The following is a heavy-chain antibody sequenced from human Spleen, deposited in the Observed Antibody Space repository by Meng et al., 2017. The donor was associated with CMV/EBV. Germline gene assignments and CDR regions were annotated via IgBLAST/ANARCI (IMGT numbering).Heavy chain of an antibody. CDR1: GVIFRSYA. CDR2: ISHDGRDK. V-gene: IGHV3-30*04. J-gene: IGHJ4*02. Sequence: GESLKISCAASGVIFRSYAMSWVRQAPGKGLEWVAYISHDGRDKYYGDSVTGRFTISRDNSRNTLYLQMNNLGPEDTAIYYCVRSPHSLISDYWGQGTQVTVSS. CDR3: VRSPHSLISDY.